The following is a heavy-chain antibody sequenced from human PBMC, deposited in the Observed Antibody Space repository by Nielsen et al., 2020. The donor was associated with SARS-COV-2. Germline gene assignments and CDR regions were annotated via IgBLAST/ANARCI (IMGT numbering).Heavy chain of an antibody. CDR3: TIDEDYYDSSGYYPPYFDY. CDR1: GFTFGDYA. J-gene: IGHJ4*02. V-gene: IGHV3-49*03. Sequence: GGSLRLSCTASGFTFGDYAMSWFRQAPGKELEWVGFIRSKAYGGTTEYAASVKGRFTISRDDSKSIAYLQMNSLKTEDTAVYYCTIDEDYYDSSGYYPPYFDYLGQGTLVTVSS. D-gene: IGHD3-22*01. CDR2: IRSKAYGGTT.